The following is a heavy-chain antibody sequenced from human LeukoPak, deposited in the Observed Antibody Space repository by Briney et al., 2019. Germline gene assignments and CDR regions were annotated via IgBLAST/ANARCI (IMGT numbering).Heavy chain of an antibody. J-gene: IGHJ5*02. D-gene: IGHD4-23*01. CDR1: GFTFSSYS. CDR3: ARQLDYGGNSDWSNWFDP. V-gene: IGHV3-21*01. CDR2: ISSSSSYI. Sequence: GGSLRLSCAASGFTFSSYSMNWVRQAPGKGLEWVSSISSSSSYIFYADSVKGRFTISRDNAKNSLYLQMNSLRAEDTAVYYCARQLDYGGNSDWSNWFDPWGQGTLVTVSS.